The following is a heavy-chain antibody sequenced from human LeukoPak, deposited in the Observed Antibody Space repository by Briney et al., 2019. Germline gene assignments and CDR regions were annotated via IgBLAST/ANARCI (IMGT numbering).Heavy chain of an antibody. D-gene: IGHD6-6*01. CDR1: GFTFSNYW. J-gene: IGHJ3*02. Sequence: GGSLRLSCAASGFTFSNYWMNWVRQAPGKGLEWVANINQDGSEKFYVDSLKGRFTISRDNAKNSLFLQMNSLRAEDTAVYYCARDPGPSIPAWGAFDIWAQGTMVTASS. V-gene: IGHV3-7*01. CDR2: INQDGSEK. CDR3: ARDPGPSIPAWGAFDI.